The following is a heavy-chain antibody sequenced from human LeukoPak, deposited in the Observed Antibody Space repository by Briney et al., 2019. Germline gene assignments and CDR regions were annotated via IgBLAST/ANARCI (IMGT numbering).Heavy chain of an antibody. CDR2: IRYDGSNK. J-gene: IGHJ4*02. D-gene: IGHD3-16*02. V-gene: IGHV3-30*02. CDR1: GFTFSSYG. CDR3: AKLSVWGSYRYFDY. Sequence: QAGGSLRLSCAASGFTFSSYGMHWVRQAPGKGLEWVAFIRYDGSNKYYADSVKGRFTISRDNSKNTLYLQMNSLRAEDTAVYYCAKLSVWGSYRYFDYWGQGTLVTVSS.